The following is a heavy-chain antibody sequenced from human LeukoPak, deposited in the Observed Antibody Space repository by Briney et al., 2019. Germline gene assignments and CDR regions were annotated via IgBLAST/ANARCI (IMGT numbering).Heavy chain of an antibody. Sequence: SETLSLTCTVSGGSISSYYWSWIRQPPGKGLEWIGYIYYSGSTNYNPSLKSRVTISVDTSKNQFSLKLTSVTAADTAVYYCARDKDFWSGYFMDVWGKGTTVTVSS. CDR2: IYYSGST. CDR3: ARDKDFWSGYFMDV. V-gene: IGHV4-59*12. J-gene: IGHJ6*03. D-gene: IGHD3-3*01. CDR1: GGSISSYY.